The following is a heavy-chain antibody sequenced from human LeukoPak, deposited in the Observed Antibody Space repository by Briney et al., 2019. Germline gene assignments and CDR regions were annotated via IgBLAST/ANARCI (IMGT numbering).Heavy chain of an antibody. V-gene: IGHV4-59*12. D-gene: IGHD4-17*01. CDR1: GGSISGYY. CDR3: AKDLAVTTGY. CDR2: INYSGST. Sequence: SETLSLTCTVSGGSISGYYWKWIRQFPGKGLEWIGYINYSGSTNYNPSLKSRVTISLDTSKSQFSLKLSSVTAADTAVYYCAKDLAVTTGYWGQGTLVTVSS. J-gene: IGHJ4*02.